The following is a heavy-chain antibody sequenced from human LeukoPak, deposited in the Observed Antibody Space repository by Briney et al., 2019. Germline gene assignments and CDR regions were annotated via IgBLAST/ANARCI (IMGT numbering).Heavy chain of an antibody. Sequence: SETLSLTCTVSGGSISSYYWSWIRQPPGKGLEWIGYISYSGNTNYNLSLKSRVTISVDTSKNQFSLRLTSVTAADTAVYYCARGGGYASGLAYWGQGTLVTVSS. CDR2: ISYSGNT. V-gene: IGHV4-59*01. CDR3: ARGGGYASGLAY. CDR1: GGSISSYY. J-gene: IGHJ4*02. D-gene: IGHD5-12*01.